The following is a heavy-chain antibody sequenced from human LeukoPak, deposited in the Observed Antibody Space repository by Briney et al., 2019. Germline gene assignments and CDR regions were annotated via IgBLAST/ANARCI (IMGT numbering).Heavy chain of an antibody. CDR3: ARRGDSSGYYNAFDI. Sequence: GESLKISCKGSGYSFSNYWIGWVRQMPGKGLEWMGIIYPGDSDTRYSPSFQGQVTISADKSITTAYLQWSSLKASDTAMYYCARRGDSSGYYNAFDIWGQGTMVTVSS. V-gene: IGHV5-51*01. J-gene: IGHJ3*02. CDR1: GYSFSNYW. D-gene: IGHD3-22*01. CDR2: IYPGDSDT.